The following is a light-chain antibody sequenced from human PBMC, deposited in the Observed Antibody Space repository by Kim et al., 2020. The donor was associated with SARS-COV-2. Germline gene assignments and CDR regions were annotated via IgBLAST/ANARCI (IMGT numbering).Light chain of an antibody. CDR2: SNN. V-gene: IGLV1-44*01. J-gene: IGLJ2*01. Sequence: QSVTISCSGSSSNIGSNTVSWYHQLPGTAPNLLIFSNNQRPSGVSDRFSGSKSGTSASLAISGLQSEDEADYYCASWDDSLNGFLLFGGGTQLTVL. CDR3: ASWDDSLNGFLL. CDR1: SSNIGSNT.